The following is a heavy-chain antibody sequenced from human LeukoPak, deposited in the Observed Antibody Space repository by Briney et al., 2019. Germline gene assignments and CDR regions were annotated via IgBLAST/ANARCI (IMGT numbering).Heavy chain of an antibody. CDR1: GFTFSSYS. J-gene: IGHJ5*02. CDR3: ASLRIAAAES. CDR2: ISSSSSYI. D-gene: IGHD6-13*01. V-gene: IGHV3-21*01. Sequence: GGSLRLSCAASGFTFSSYSMNWVRQAPGKGLEWVSSISSSSSYIYYADSVKGRFTISRDNAKNSLYLQMNSLRAEDTAVYYCASLRIAAAESWGQGTLVTVSS.